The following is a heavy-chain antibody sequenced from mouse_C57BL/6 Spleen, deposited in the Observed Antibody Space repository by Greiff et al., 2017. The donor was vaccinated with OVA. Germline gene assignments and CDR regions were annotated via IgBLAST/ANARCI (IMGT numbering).Heavy chain of an antibody. D-gene: IGHD1-1*01. V-gene: IGHV3-6*01. CDR3: ARTSISTVVAPY. CDR2: ITYDGSN. Sequence: EVQLQQSGPGLVKPSQSLSLTCPVTGYSITSGYYWHWIRQFPGNKLEWMGYITYDGSNNYNPSLKNRLSITRDPSKNQFFLKLNSVTTEDKATYYFARTSISTVVAPYWGKGTTLTVSS. J-gene: IGHJ2*01. CDR1: GYSITSGYY.